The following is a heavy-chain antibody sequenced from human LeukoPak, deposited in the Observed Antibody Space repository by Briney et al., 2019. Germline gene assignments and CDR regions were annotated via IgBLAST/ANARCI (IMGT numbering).Heavy chain of an antibody. D-gene: IGHD2-2*01. V-gene: IGHV3-21*01. J-gene: IGHJ4*02. CDR1: GFTFHDYT. Sequence: GASLRLSCAASGFTFHDYTLNWVRQAPGKGLEWVSSISGSTSYKHYADSVRGRFAISRDNAKRSLYLQMNNLTAEDTAIYYCAKRGDQLYFDSWGQGALVTVSS. CDR3: AKRGDQLYFDS. CDR2: ISGSTSYK.